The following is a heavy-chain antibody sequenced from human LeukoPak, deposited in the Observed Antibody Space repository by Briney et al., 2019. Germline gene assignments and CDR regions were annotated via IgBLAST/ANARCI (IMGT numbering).Heavy chain of an antibody. J-gene: IGHJ4*02. V-gene: IGHV3-23*01. CDR1: GFTFSSYA. D-gene: IGHD6-13*01. CDR3: AKDLSRCAIAAAGIGYFDY. CDR2: ISGSGGST. Sequence: GGSLRLSCAASGFTFSSYAMSWVRQAPGKGLEWVSAISGSGGSTYYADSVKGRFTISRDNSQNTLYLQMNSLRAEDTAVYDCAKDLSRCAIAAAGIGYFDYWGQGTLVTVSS.